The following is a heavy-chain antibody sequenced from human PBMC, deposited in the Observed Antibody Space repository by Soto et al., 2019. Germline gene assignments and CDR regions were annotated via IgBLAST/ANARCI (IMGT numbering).Heavy chain of an antibody. D-gene: IGHD1-7*01. CDR2: ISYDGSSR. V-gene: IGHV3-30-3*01. CDR3: ARGGGYWKYPLFDY. Sequence: QVQLVDSGGGVVQPGRSLRLSCAASGFTFSTYAMYWVRQAPGKGLEWVALISYDGSSRYYADSVKGRFTISRDNSRNTLYLPMNSLRPEDTAVYYCARGGGYWKYPLFDYWGQGTLVTVSS. CDR1: GFTFSTYA. J-gene: IGHJ4*02.